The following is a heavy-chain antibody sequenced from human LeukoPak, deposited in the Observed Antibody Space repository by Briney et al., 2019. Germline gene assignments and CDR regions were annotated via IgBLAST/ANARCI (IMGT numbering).Heavy chain of an antibody. D-gene: IGHD3-22*01. Sequence: WVRQAPGKGLEWVGRIKSKADGGTTDYAAPVKGRFTISRDDSKNTLYLQMNSLKTEDTAVYYCSTTYYYDSSEGYWGQGTLVTVSS. J-gene: IGHJ4*02. CDR2: IKSKADGGTT. CDR3: STTYYYDSSEGY. V-gene: IGHV3-15*07.